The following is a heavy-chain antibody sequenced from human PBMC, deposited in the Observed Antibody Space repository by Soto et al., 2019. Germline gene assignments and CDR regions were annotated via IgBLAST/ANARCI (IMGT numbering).Heavy chain of an antibody. CDR3: ARQTDSYYTFDAFGI. J-gene: IGHJ3*02. CDR2: IYYSGSS. CDR1: GGSISSGDYY. Sequence: SETLSLTCTVSGGSISSGDYYWSWIRQPPGKCLEWIGYIYYSGSSYYNPSLKSRVTISLDTSKNQFSLKLSSVTAADTAVYYCARQTDSYYTFDAFGIWGQGTMVTVSS. D-gene: IGHD3-22*01. V-gene: IGHV4-30-4*01.